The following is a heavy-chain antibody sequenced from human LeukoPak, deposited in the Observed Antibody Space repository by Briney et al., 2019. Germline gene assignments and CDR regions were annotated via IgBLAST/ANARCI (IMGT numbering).Heavy chain of an antibody. D-gene: IGHD3-10*01. CDR1: GGSFSGYY. J-gene: IGHJ4*02. CDR3: ARWRDFGSGSPIRALDY. V-gene: IGHV4-34*01. CDR2: INHSGST. Sequence: NPSETLSLTCAVYGGSFSGYYWSWIRQPPGKGLEWIGEINHSGSTNYNPSLKSRVTISVDTSKNQFSLKLSSVTAADTAVYYCARWRDFGSGSPIRALDYWGQGTLVTVSS.